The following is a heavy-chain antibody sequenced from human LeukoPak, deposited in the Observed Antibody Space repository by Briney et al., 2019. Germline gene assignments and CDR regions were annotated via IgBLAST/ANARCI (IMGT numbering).Heavy chain of an antibody. CDR3: AREGPGSGWFDP. CDR2: INPSGGRT. D-gene: IGHD1-26*01. CDR1: GLPFTSYY. J-gene: IGHJ5*02. V-gene: IGHV1-46*01. Sequence: VSVKVSCKASGLPFTSYYIHWVRQAPGQGLEWMGIINPSGGRTTYAQKFQGRVTMTRDTSTSTVYMELSSLRSEDTDTAVYYCAREGPGSGWFDPWGQGTLVTVSS.